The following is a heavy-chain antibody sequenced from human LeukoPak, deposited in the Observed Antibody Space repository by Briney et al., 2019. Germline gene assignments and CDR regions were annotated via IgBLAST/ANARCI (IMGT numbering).Heavy chain of an antibody. CDR3: ARGIPIGYYRYYYIDV. D-gene: IGHD3-3*01. CDR1: GFTFSSYW. Sequence: GGSLRLSCAASGFTFSSYWLNWVRQAPGKGLEWVANIKQDGSEKHYVDSVKGRFSISRDNAKNSLYLQMSSLRAEDTAVYYCARGIPIGYYRYYYIDVWGKGTTVTVSS. V-gene: IGHV3-7*01. J-gene: IGHJ6*03. CDR2: IKQDGSEK.